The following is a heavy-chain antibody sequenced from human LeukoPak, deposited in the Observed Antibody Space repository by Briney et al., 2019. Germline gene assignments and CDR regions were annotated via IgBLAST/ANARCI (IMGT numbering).Heavy chain of an antibody. CDR2: IYYSGST. CDR3: ARKRITMVRGVHNDAFDI. J-gene: IGHJ3*02. Sequence: SETLSLTCTVSGGSISSSSYYWGWIRQPPGKGLEWIGNIYYSGSTYYSPSLTSRVTISVDTSKNQFSLILSSVTAADTAVYYCARKRITMVRGVHNDAFDIWGQGTMVTVSS. D-gene: IGHD3-10*01. V-gene: IGHV4-39*07. CDR1: GGSISSSSYY.